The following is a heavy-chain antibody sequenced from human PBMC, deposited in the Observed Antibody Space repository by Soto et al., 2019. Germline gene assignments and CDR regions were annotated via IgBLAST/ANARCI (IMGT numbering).Heavy chain of an antibody. CDR3: VRVVAIPGYPDN. J-gene: IGHJ4*02. Sequence: QVQLVQSGAEVRQPASSVKVSCKTSGGTFSSYAISWVQQAPGQGLKWMGGIVPIVDTSTYAQKFQGRVTITADESTSPVYMELSSLRSDDTAVYYCVRVVAIPGYPDNWGQGTLVIVSS. V-gene: IGHV1-69*12. CDR2: IVPIVDTS. D-gene: IGHD5-12*01. CDR1: GGTFSSYA.